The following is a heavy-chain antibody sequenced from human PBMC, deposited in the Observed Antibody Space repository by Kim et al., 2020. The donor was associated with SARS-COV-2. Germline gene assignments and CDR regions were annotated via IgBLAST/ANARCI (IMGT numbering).Heavy chain of an antibody. V-gene: IGHV3-30*02. CDR3: AKAPRPYYDFWSGLDY. J-gene: IGHJ4*02. Sequence: SVKGPFTISRDNSKNTLYLQMNSLRAEDTAVYYCAKAPRPYYDFWSGLDYWGQGTLVTVSS. D-gene: IGHD3-3*01.